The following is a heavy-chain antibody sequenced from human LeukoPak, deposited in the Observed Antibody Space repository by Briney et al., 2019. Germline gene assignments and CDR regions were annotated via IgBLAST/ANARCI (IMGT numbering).Heavy chain of an antibody. CDR1: GFTFSVYW. CDR2: INQDGSEQ. Sequence: PGGSLRLSCAASGFTFSVYWMTWVRQAPGKGLEWVANINQDGSEQYYVDSVKGRFTMSRDSAKNSLYLQMNSLRAEDTAVYYCARFPRILDYWGQGTLVTVSS. J-gene: IGHJ4*02. CDR3: ARFPRILDY. V-gene: IGHV3-7*04.